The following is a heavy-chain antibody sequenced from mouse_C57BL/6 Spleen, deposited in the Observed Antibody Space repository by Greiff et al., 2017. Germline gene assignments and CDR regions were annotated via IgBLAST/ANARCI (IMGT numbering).Heavy chain of an antibody. CDR3: ARRELHGQYAMDY. Sequence: VQLQQSGAELVRPGTSVKMSCKASGYTFTNYWIGWAKQRPGHGLEWIGDIYPGGGYTNYNEKFKGKATLTADKSSSTAYMQFSSLTSEDSAIYYCARRELHGQYAMDYWGQGTSVTVSS. V-gene: IGHV1-63*01. CDR1: GYTFTNYW. CDR2: IYPGGGYT. D-gene: IGHD1-1*02. J-gene: IGHJ4*01.